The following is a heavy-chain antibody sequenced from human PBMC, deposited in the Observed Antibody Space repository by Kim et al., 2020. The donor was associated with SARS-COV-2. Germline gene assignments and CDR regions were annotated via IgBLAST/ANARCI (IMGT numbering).Heavy chain of an antibody. Sequence: GGSLRLSCAASGFTFSSYGMHWVRQAPGKGLEWVAVIWYDGSNKYYADSVKGRFTISRDNSKNTLYQQMNSLRAEDTAVYYCARGGITMVRGVIVAFQTYYYYGMDVWGQGTTVTVSS. J-gene: IGHJ6*02. CDR2: IWYDGSNK. V-gene: IGHV3-33*01. CDR1: GFTFSSYG. D-gene: IGHD3-10*01. CDR3: ARGGITMVRGVIVAFQTYYYYGMDV.